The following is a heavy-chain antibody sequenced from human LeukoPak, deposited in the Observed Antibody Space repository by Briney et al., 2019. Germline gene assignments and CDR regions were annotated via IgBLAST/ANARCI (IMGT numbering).Heavy chain of an antibody. CDR1: GDSISSTGHY. D-gene: IGHD6-19*01. J-gene: IGHJ4*02. CDR2: VYFTGSS. V-gene: IGHV4-39*01. Sequence: PSETLSLTCTVSGDSISSTGHYWGWIRQPPGKGLEWIGSVYFTGSSFYNPSLKSRVTISVDTSKNPFSLNVASVTAADTAAYYCARQIGGRLVRGFDFWGQGSLVTVSS. CDR3: ARQIGGRLVRGFDF.